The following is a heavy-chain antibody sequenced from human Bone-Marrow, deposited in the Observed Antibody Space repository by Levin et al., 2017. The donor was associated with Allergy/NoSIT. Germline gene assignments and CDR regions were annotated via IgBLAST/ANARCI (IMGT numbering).Heavy chain of an antibody. CDR3: ARDPDYYDRAFDT. Sequence: LGESLKISCKASGYTFTDYYMNWVRQAPGQGLEWMGWINPNSGGTNYAQKFQGRVTMTRDTSISTAYMELSGLRSDDTAVYYCARDPDYYDRAFDTWGQGTMVTLSS. D-gene: IGHD3-22*01. CDR2: INPNSGGT. J-gene: IGHJ3*02. CDR1: GYTFTDYY. V-gene: IGHV1-2*02.